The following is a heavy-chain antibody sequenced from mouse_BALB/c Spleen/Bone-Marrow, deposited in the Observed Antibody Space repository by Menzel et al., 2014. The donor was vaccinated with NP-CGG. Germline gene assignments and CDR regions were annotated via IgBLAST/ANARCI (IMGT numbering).Heavy chain of an antibody. CDR1: GYTFTGYW. D-gene: IGHD2-10*02. J-gene: IGHJ2*01. V-gene: IGHV1-61*01. Sequence: VQLQQSGAELVMPGASVKLSCKASGYTFTGYWMNWVKQRPGQGLEWIGMIDPSDSETHYNEMFKDKATLTVDKSSSTVYMQFSGLTSEDSAVYYCVRKYGKGGDYWGQGTTLTVSS. CDR3: VRKYGKGGDY. CDR2: IDPSDSET.